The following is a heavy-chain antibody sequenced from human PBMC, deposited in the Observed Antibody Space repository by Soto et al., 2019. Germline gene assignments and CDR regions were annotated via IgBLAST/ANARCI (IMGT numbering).Heavy chain of an antibody. V-gene: IGHV3-23*01. CDR2: ISGSGGST. J-gene: IGHJ4*02. CDR1: GFTFSSYA. Sequence: EVQLLESGGGLVQPGGSLRLSCAASGFTFSSYAMSWVRQAPGKGLEWVSAISGSGGSTYYADSVKGRFTISRDNSKNRLYLQMNSLRAEDTAVYYCAKDRGAGSSWYIPISHFDYWGQGTLVTVSS. CDR3: AKDRGAGSSWYIPISHFDY. D-gene: IGHD6-13*01.